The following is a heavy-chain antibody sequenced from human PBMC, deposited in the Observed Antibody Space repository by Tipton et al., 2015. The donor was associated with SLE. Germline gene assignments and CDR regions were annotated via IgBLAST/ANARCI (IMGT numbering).Heavy chain of an antibody. J-gene: IGHJ2*01. CDR2: ISYDGSNK. D-gene: IGHD6-13*01. CDR1: GFTFSSYA. V-gene: IGHV3-30-3*01. Sequence: SLRLSCAASGFTFSSYAMHWVRQAPGKGLEWVAVISYDGSNKYYADSVKGRFTISRDNSKNTLYLQMNSLRAEDTAVYYCARDSSSYGTCYWYFDLWGRGTLVTVSS. CDR3: ARDSSSYGTCYWYFDL.